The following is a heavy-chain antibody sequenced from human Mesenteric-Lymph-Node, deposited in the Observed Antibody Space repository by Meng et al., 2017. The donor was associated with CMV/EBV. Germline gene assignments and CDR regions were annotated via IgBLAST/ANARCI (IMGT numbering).Heavy chain of an antibody. D-gene: IGHD2-21*02. CDR2: MYYSGTN. CDR1: AGAISSGGYF. J-gene: IGHJ5*02. V-gene: IGHV4-31*02. CDR3: AFYPLLNRWFDP. Sequence: TATAGAISSGGYFGSCIRQQPGKGGVWIRDMYYSGTNYYNPSLKSRVTLTADTSNKQFTLQPSPVTAAAPAVYYCAFYPLLNRWFDPWGQGTLVTVSS.